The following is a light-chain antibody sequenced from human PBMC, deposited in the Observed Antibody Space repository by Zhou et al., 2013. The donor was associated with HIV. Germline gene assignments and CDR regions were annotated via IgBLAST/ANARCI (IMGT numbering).Light chain of an antibody. Sequence: EIVLTQSPGALSLSPGDRATLSCRASQTISRDYLAWYQQKPGQAPSLLIYDTSTRATGVPARFSGSGSGRDFTLTISGLQPEDFAVYYCQQYGSSPYTFGQGTKLEIE. J-gene: IGKJ2*01. CDR1: QTISRDY. CDR3: QQYGSSPYT. CDR2: DTS. V-gene: IGKV3-20*01.